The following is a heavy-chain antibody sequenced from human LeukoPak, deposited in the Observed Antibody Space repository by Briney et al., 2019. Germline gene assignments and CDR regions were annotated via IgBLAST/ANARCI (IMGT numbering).Heavy chain of an antibody. J-gene: IGHJ4*02. CDR2: MNPNSGGT. D-gene: IGHD3-22*01. V-gene: IGHV1-2*02. CDR3: TRAPSSGPFDY. Sequence: ASVKVSCKASGYTFTGYYIHWVRQAPGQGLEWRGWMNPNSGGTDYAQTFQGRVTMTSDTSISTAYMELSRLRSDDTALYYCTRAPSSGPFDYWGQGTLVTVSS. CDR1: GYTFTGYY.